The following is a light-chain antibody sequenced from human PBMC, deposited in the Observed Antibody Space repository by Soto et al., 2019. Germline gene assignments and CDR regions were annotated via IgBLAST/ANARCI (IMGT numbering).Light chain of an antibody. Sequence: DIQMTQSPSTLSASVGDRVTIVFRASQGISRWLAWYQQKPGKAPKILIFDVSSLENGVPSRFSGSGSGTEFRHTIRGVQQDDFGTDYCHQYNAYPITSGQGTRLEIK. J-gene: IGKJ5*01. V-gene: IGKV1-5*02. CDR1: QGISRW. CDR3: HQYNAYPIT. CDR2: DVS.